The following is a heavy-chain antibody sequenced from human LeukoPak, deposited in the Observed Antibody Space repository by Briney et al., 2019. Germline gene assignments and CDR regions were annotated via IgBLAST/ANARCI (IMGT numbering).Heavy chain of an antibody. CDR1: GGSISRNY. V-gene: IGHV4-59*12. CDR2: IHSIGNT. D-gene: IGHD3-10*01. Sequence: SETLSLTCTVSGGSISRNYWSWIRQTPGKGLEWIGYIHSIGNTNHNPSLERRLTISIDTSNNQFSQKLTPLAIADTAVYYCATSYYGSGSYYNWFDPWGQGTLVTVSS. CDR3: ATSYYGSGSYYNWFDP. J-gene: IGHJ5*02.